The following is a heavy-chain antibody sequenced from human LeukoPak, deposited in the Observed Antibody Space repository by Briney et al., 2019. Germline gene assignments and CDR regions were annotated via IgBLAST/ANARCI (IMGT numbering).Heavy chain of an antibody. V-gene: IGHV4-59*08. CDR1: GGSISSYY. Sequence: SETLSLTRTVSGGSISSYYWSWIRQPPGKGLEWIGYIYYSGSTNYNPSLKSRVTISVDTSKNQFSLKLSSVTAADTAVYYCARGDPARDTFDIWGQGTMVTVSS. D-gene: IGHD5-18*01. J-gene: IGHJ3*02. CDR3: ARGDPARDTFDI. CDR2: IYYSGST.